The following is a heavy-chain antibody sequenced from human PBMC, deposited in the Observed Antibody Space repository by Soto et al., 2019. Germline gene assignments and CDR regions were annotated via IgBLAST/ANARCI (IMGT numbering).Heavy chain of an antibody. Sequence: PGGSLRLSCAASGFTFSSYAMSWVRQAPGKGLEWVSAISGSGRSTYYADSVKGRFTISRDNSKNTLYLQMNSLRAEDTAVYFCAKKSEDVTTAYYFDYWGQGALVTVSS. CDR3: AKKSEDVTTAYYFDY. CDR1: GFTFSSYA. V-gene: IGHV3-23*01. D-gene: IGHD4-4*01. CDR2: ISGSGRST. J-gene: IGHJ4*02.